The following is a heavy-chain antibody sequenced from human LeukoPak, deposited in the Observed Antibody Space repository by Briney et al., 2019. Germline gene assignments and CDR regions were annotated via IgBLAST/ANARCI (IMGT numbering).Heavy chain of an antibody. J-gene: IGHJ4*02. D-gene: IGHD3-22*01. V-gene: IGHV1-2*02. CDR3: ARGKSGYSP. CDR2: INPYTGAA. CDR1: GYTFTENY. Sequence: ASVKVSCKASGYTFTENYIHWVRRAPGQGLEWMGLINPYTGAANYTQNFQGRVTMTRDTSVSTAYMHLSGLRSDDTAVYYCARGKSGYSPWGQGTPVTVSS.